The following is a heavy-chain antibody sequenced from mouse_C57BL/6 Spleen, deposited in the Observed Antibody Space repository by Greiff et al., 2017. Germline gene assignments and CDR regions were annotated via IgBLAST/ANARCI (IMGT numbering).Heavy chain of an antibody. V-gene: IGHV14-3*01. CDR1: GFNIKNTY. D-gene: IGHD1-1*01. Sequence: VQLQQSVAELVRPGASVKLSCTASGFNIKNTYMHWVKQRPEQGLEWIGRIDPANGNTKYAPKFQGKATITADTSSNTAYLQLSSLTSEDTAIYYGARWGDADGSSFGFAYWGQGTLVTVSA. CDR2: IDPANGNT. J-gene: IGHJ3*01. CDR3: ARWGDADGSSFGFAY.